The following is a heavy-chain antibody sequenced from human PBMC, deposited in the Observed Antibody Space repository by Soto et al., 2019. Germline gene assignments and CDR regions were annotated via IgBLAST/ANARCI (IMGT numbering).Heavy chain of an antibody. Sequence: SQSLSLTCASCGDSVSSKSVAWNWIRQSPSRGLEWLGRTYYRSKWYNDYVVSVKSRITINPDTSNNQLSLQLNSVTPDDTAVYYCARLIGNSWLDSWGQGTLVTVSS. V-gene: IGHV6-1*01. CDR3: ARLIGNSWLDS. CDR1: GDSVSSKSVA. D-gene: IGHD3-16*01. J-gene: IGHJ5*01. CDR2: TYYRSKWYN.